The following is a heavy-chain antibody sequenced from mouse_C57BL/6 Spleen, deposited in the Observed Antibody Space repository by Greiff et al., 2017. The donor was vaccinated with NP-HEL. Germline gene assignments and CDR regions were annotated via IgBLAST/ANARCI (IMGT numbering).Heavy chain of an antibody. CDR3: ARTDGYYAWFAY. D-gene: IGHD2-3*01. J-gene: IGHJ3*01. V-gene: IGHV5-17*01. Sequence: EVKVVESGGGLVKPGGSLKLSCAASGLTFSDYGMHWVRQAPEKGLEWVAYISSGSSTIYYADTVKGRFTISRDNAKNTLFLQMTSLRSEDTAMYYCARTDGYYAWFAYWGQGTLVTVSA. CDR1: GLTFSDYG. CDR2: ISSGSSTI.